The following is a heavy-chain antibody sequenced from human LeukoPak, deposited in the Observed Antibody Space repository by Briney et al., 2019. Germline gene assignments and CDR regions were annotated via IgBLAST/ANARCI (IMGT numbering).Heavy chain of an antibody. V-gene: IGHV3-23*01. Sequence: GGSLRLSCATSEFTFSSYAMSWVRQAPGKGLEWVSGIGASGGSTCYADSVKGRFTISRDNSKNTLYLQMNSLRTEDTAVYYCAKAEGYDILTGLDYWGQGTLVTVSS. D-gene: IGHD3-9*01. CDR1: EFTFSSYA. CDR3: AKAEGYDILTGLDY. CDR2: IGASGGST. J-gene: IGHJ4*02.